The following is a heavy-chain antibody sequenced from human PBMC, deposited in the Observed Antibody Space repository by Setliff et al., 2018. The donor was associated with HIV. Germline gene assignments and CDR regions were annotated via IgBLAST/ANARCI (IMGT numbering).Heavy chain of an antibody. V-gene: IGHV4-31*02. D-gene: IGHD3-9*01. CDR3: ASSTRKYFDFFTDTRATYPPYYFDC. CDR2: IFYNGST. J-gene: IGHJ4*02. CDR1: GGSISSGGFY. Sequence: PSETLSLTCAVSGGSISSGGFYWSWIRQHPGKGLEWIGYIFYNGSTYYNPFIKSRVTISVDTSKNQFSLKLTSVTAADTAVYFCASSTRKYFDFFTDTRATYPPYYFDCWGQGTLVTVSS.